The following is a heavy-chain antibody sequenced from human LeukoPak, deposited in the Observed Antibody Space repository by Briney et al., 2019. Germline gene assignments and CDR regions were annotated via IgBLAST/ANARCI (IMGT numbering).Heavy chain of an antibody. J-gene: IGHJ6*03. D-gene: IGHD6-6*01. CDR2: IDPSGGST. V-gene: IGHV1-46*01. CDR3: ARTYSSSSKFAGRREKGYYYYMDV. CDR1: GYTFTSYY. Sequence: ASVKVSCKASGYTFTSYYMHWVRQAPGQGLEWMGIIDPSGGSTSYAQKFQGRVTMTRDMSTSTVYMELSSLRSEDTAVYYCARTYSSSSKFAGRREKGYYYYMDVWGKGTTVTVSS.